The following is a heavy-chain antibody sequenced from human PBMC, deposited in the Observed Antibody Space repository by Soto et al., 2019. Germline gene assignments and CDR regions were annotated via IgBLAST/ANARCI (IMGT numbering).Heavy chain of an antibody. CDR2: INHSGST. D-gene: IGHD6-13*01. CDR1: GGSFSGYY. J-gene: IGHJ4*02. CDR3: ARSVAAAGHVHY. V-gene: IGHV4-34*01. Sequence: QVQLQQWGAGLLKPSETLSLTCAVYGGSFSGYYWSWIRQPPGKGLEWIGEINHSGSTNYNPSLKSRVTISVDTSKNQFSLKLSSVTAADTAVYYCARSVAAAGHVHYWGQGTLVTVSS.